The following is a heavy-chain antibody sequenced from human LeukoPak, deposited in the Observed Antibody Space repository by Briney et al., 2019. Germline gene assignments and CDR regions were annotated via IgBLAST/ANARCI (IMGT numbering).Heavy chain of an antibody. CDR3: ARDTAAARAFDI. Sequence: ETXXXTXTVSGGSISSYYWSWIRQPAGKGLEWLGRIYTSGNTNYNPSLESRVKMSVDTSKNQFSLNLSSVTAADTAVYYCARDTAAARAFDIWGQGTMVTVSS. D-gene: IGHD6-13*01. J-gene: IGHJ3*02. CDR1: GGSISSYY. V-gene: IGHV4-4*07. CDR2: IYTSGNT.